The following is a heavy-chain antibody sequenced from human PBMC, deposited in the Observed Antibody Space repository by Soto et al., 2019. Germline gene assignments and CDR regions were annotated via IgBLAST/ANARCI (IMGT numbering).Heavy chain of an antibody. J-gene: IGHJ5*02. Sequence: QVQLQQWGAGLLKPSETLSLTCAVYGGSFSGYYWSWIRQPPGKGLEWIGEINHSGSTNYNPSLKILVTIAADPSKYQFSLKLSSVTAAATAVYYCARGVVKRSRGVIWTKGWFDPWGQGTLVTVSS. CDR1: GGSFSGYY. D-gene: IGHD3-10*01. CDR3: ARGVVKRSRGVIWTKGWFDP. CDR2: INHSGST. V-gene: IGHV4-34*01.